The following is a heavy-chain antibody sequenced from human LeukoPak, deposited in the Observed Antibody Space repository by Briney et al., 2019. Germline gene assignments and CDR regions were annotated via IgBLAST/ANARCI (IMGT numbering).Heavy chain of an antibody. Sequence: ASVQVSCKASGYSFSIYGITWARQAPGQGLEYLGWISASDGTTNYAQKAQDRVTMTTDTSTSTAYLELRSLRSEDTAVYYCARCGAAVTTHFSHWGQGTLVTVSS. D-gene: IGHD4-17*01. V-gene: IGHV1-18*01. CDR1: GYSFSIYG. CDR2: ISASDGTT. J-gene: IGHJ4*02. CDR3: ARCGAAVTTHFSH.